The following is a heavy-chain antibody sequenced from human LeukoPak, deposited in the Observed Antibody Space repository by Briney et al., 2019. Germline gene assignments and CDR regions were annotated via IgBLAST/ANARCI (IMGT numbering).Heavy chain of an antibody. J-gene: IGHJ3*02. CDR2: IYTSGST. CDR3: ASEGRGWELLRAFDI. Sequence: SETLSLTCTVSGGSISSYYWSWIRQPAGKGLEWIGRIYTSGSTNYNPSLKSRVTMSVDTSKNQFSLKLSSVTAADTAVYYCASEGRGWELLRAFDIWGQGTMVTVSS. D-gene: IGHD1-26*01. V-gene: IGHV4-4*07. CDR1: GGSISSYY.